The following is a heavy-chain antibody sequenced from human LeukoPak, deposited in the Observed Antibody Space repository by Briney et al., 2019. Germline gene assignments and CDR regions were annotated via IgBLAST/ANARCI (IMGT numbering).Heavy chain of an antibody. D-gene: IGHD2-21*02. CDR3: TRDNGGDWYAFDI. V-gene: IGHV4-4*07. Sequence: PSETLSLTCSVSGASVSSCYWSWIRQPAGKGLEWIGRIYTSGSTNYNPSLKSRVTMSVDTSKNQFSLRLTSVNAADTALYYCTRDNGGDWYAFDIWGQGTVVTVSS. CDR1: GASVSSCY. CDR2: IYTSGST. J-gene: IGHJ3*02.